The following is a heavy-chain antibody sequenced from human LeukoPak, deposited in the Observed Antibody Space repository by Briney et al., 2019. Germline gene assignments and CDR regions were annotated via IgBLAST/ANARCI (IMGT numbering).Heavy chain of an antibody. Sequence: GGSLRLSCAASGFTFSSYGMHWVRQAPGKGLEWVAVISYDGSNKYYADSVKGRFTISRDNSKNMLYLQMNSLRAEDTAVYYCARASNYYDSSGYTGYYFDYWGQGTLVTVSS. CDR2: ISYDGSNK. D-gene: IGHD3-22*01. CDR3: ARASNYYDSSGYTGYYFDY. V-gene: IGHV3-30*19. CDR1: GFTFSSYG. J-gene: IGHJ4*02.